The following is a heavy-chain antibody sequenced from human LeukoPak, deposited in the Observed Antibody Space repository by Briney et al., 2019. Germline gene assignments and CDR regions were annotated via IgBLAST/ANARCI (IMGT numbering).Heavy chain of an antibody. D-gene: IGHD1-26*01. CDR2: ISSSGSTI. CDR3: ARDRWEKRYYYYGMDV. CDR1: GFTFSSYE. V-gene: IGHV3-48*03. Sequence: GGSLRLSCAASGFTFSSYEMNWVRQAPGKGLEWVSYISSSGSTIYYADSVKGRFTISRDNAKNSLYLQMNNLRAEDTAVYYCARDRWEKRYYYYGMDVWGQGTTVTVSS. J-gene: IGHJ6*02.